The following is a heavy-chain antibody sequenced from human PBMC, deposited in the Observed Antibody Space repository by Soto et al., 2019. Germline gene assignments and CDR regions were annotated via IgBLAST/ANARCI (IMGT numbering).Heavy chain of an antibody. V-gene: IGHV4-34*01. Sequence: SETLSLTCAVYGGSFSGYYWSWIRQPPGKGLEWIGEINHSGSTNYNPSLKSRVTISVDTSKNQFSLKLSSVTAADTAVYYCARGFSGDYKSDAFDIWGQGTMVTVSS. CDR1: GGSFSGYY. J-gene: IGHJ3*02. CDR3: ARGFSGDYKSDAFDI. CDR2: INHSGST. D-gene: IGHD4-17*01.